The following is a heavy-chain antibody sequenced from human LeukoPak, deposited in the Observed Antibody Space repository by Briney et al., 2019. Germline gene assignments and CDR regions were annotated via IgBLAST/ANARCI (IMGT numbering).Heavy chain of an antibody. CDR1: GFTFSSYW. CDR2: IKQDGSEK. J-gene: IGHJ4*02. V-gene: IGHV3-7*01. CDR3: ASGYGSGSYYVGGPTCFDY. D-gene: IGHD3-10*01. Sequence: GGSLRLSCAASGFTFSSYWMGWVRQAPGKGLEWVANIKQDGSEKYYVDSVKGRFTISRDNAKNSLYLQMNSLRAEDTAVYYCASGYGSGSYYVGGPTCFDYWGQGTLVTVSS.